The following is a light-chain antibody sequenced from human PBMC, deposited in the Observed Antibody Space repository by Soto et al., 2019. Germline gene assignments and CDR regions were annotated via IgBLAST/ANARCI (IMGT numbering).Light chain of an antibody. CDR1: QSVSSY. J-gene: IGKJ1*01. CDR3: QQRTDWPRT. V-gene: IGKV3-11*01. Sequence: EIVLTQSPATLSLSPGERATLSCRASQSVSSYLAWYQQKPGQAPRLLIHDASNRAAGIPARFSGSGSGTDFTLSISNVEPEDFAVYYCQQRTDWPRTFGQGTKVDIK. CDR2: DAS.